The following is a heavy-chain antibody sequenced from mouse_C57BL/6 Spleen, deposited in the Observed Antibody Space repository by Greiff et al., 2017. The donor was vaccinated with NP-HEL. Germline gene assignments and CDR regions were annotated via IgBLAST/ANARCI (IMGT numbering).Heavy chain of an antibody. Sequence: VQLQQSGAELVRPGASVKLSCTASGFNIKDDYMHWVKQRPEQGLEWIGWIDPENGDTEYASKFQGKATITADTSSNTAYLQLSSLTSEDTAVYYCTRGAITRAMDYWGQGTSVTVSS. V-gene: IGHV14-4*01. CDR1: GFNIKDDY. CDR3: TRGAITRAMDY. J-gene: IGHJ4*01. CDR2: IDPENGDT. D-gene: IGHD2-4*01.